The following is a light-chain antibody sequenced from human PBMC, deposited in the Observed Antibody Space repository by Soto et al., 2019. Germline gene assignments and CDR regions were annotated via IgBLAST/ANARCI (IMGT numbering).Light chain of an antibody. CDR3: QSYDSSLSGYV. Sequence: QSVLTQPPSVSGAPGQRVTISCTGSSSNIGAGFDVHWYQQLPGTAPKLLIYGNVDRPSGLPDRFSGSKSGTSASLAITGLQAEDEADYYCQSYDSSLSGYVFGTGTQLTVL. V-gene: IGLV1-40*01. CDR1: SSNIGAGFD. J-gene: IGLJ1*01. CDR2: GNV.